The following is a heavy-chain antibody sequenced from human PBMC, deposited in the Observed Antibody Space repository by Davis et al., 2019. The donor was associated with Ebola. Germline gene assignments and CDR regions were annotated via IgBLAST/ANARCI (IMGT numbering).Heavy chain of an antibody. D-gene: IGHD3-16*01. J-gene: IGHJ6*02. CDR1: GDSISSSSSY. Sequence: PSETLSLTCTVSGDSISSSSSYWGWIRQPPGKGLEWIGSMYYRGSTYYNPSLKSRVTISVDTSKNQFSLKLSSVTAADTAVYYCARVPRRSYGYYYGMDVWGQGTTVTVSS. CDR2: MYYRGST. CDR3: ARVPRRSYGYYYGMDV. V-gene: IGHV4-39*07.